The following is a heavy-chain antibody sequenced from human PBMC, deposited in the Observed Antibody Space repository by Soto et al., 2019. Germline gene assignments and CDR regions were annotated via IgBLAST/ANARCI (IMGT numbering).Heavy chain of an antibody. CDR3: AGDGGYSLNYFDY. CDR1: GFTFSSYA. CDR2: ISYDGSNK. V-gene: IGHV3-30-3*01. Sequence: QVQLVESGGGVVQPGRSLRLSCAASGFTFSSYAMHWVRQAPGKGLEWVAVISYDGSNKYYADSVKGRFTISRDNSKNTLYLQMNSLRAEDTAVYYCAGDGGYSLNYFDYWGQGTLVTVSS. J-gene: IGHJ4*02. D-gene: IGHD5-18*01.